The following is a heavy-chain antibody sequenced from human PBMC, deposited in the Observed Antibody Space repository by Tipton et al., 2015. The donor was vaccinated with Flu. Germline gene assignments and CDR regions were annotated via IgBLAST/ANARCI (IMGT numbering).Heavy chain of an antibody. CDR3: ARDSTVATDYYYYYGMDV. D-gene: IGHD4-23*01. CDR1: GYTFTGYY. V-gene: IGHV1-2*04. Sequence: QSGAEVKKPGASVKVSCKASGYTFTGYYMHWVRQAPGQGLEWMGWINPNSGGTNYAQKFQGWVTMTRDTSISTAYMELSRLRSDDTAVYYCARDSTVATDYYYYYGMDVWGQGTTVTVSS. CDR2: INPNSGGT. J-gene: IGHJ6*02.